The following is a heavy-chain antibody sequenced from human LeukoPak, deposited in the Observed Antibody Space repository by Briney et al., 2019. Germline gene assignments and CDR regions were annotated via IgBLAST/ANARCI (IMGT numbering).Heavy chain of an antibody. CDR1: GYTFTGYY. CDR2: INPNSGGT. J-gene: IGHJ4*02. V-gene: IGHV1-2*02. CDR3: ATQGAARRHLSNFDY. Sequence: GASVKVSCKASGYTFTGYYMHWVRQAPGQGLEWMGWINPNSGGTNYAQKFQGRVTMTRDTSISTAYMELSRLRSDDTAVYYCATQGAARRHLSNFDYWAREPWSPSPQ. D-gene: IGHD6-6*01.